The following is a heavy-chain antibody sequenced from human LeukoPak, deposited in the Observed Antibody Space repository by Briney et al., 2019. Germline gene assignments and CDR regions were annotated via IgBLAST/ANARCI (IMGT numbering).Heavy chain of an antibody. CDR2: INHSGST. J-gene: IGHJ6*02. CDR1: GGSFSGYY. CDR3: ARGRCSSTSCYRSRTYYYYYGMDV. V-gene: IGHV4-34*01. Sequence: PETLSLTCAVYGGSFSGYYWSWFRQPPGKGLEWIGEINHSGSTNYNPSLKSRVTISVDTSKNQFSLKLSSVTAADTAVYYCARGRCSSTSCYRSRTYYYYYGMDVWGQGTTVTVSS. D-gene: IGHD2-2*01.